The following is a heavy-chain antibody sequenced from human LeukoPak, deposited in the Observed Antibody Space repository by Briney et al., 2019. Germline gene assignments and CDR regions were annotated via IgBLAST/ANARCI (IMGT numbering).Heavy chain of an antibody. V-gene: IGHV1-69*13. CDR1: GGTFSSYA. CDR3: ARKGQQLPRTGYYYYYGMDV. CDR2: IIPIFGTA. D-gene: IGHD6-13*01. J-gene: IGHJ6*02. Sequence: SVKVSCKASGGTFSSYAISWVRQAPGQGLEWMGGIIPIFGTANYAQKFQGRVTITADESTSTAYMELSSLRSEDTAVYYCARKGQQLPRTGYYYYYGMDVWGQGTTVTVSS.